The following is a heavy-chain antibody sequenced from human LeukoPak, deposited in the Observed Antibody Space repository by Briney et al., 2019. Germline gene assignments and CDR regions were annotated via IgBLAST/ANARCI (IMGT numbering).Heavy chain of an antibody. CDR2: ITSSSRYI. J-gene: IGHJ3*02. D-gene: IGHD1-26*01. Sequence: GGSLRLSCAASGFTFSSYSMNWVRQAPGKGLEWVSSITSSSRYIYYADSVKGRFTISRDNAKNSLYLQVNYLRAEDTAVYYCARDPSYRGFDAFDIWGQGTMVTVSS. CDR3: ARDPSYRGFDAFDI. CDR1: GFTFSSYS. V-gene: IGHV3-21*01.